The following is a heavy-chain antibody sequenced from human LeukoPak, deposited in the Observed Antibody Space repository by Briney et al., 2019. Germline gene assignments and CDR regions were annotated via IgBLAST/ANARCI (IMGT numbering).Heavy chain of an antibody. CDR3: AREKVLYYFGSSSARAFDL. CDR1: GYTLINFG. J-gene: IGHJ3*01. CDR2: ISAHNGNT. Sequence: GASVKVSYKASGYTLINFGFSWVRQAAGQGLEWMGWISAHNGNTNYAQKFQGRVTITTDTSTSTAYMELRSLRSDDTAMYYCAREKVLYYFGSSSARAFDLWGQGTVVTVSS. V-gene: IGHV1-18*01. D-gene: IGHD3-22*01.